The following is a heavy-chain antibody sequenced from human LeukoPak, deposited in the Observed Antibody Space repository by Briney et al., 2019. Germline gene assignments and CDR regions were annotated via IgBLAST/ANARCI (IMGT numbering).Heavy chain of an antibody. J-gene: IGHJ4*02. CDR3: ARGLSGYASSLGY. Sequence: PGGSLRLSCAASGFTFSSYWIHSVRQAPVKWLVWVSRINSDGSSTSYADSVRGRFSISRDNAKNTLYLQMNSLRAEDTAVYYCARGLSGYASSLGYWGQGTLVTVSS. V-gene: IGHV3-74*01. D-gene: IGHD6-6*01. CDR2: INSDGSST. CDR1: GFTFSSYW.